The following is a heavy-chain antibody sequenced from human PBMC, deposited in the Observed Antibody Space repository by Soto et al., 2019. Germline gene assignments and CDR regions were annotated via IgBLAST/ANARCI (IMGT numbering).Heavy chain of an antibody. Sequence: SETLSLTCTVSGGSISSGGYYWSWIRQHPGKGLEWIGYIYYSGSTYYNPSLKSRVTISVDTSKNQFSLKLSSVTAADTAVYYCASLGYSYGYYYYGMDVWGQGTTVTVSS. CDR1: GGSISSGGYY. CDR3: ASLGYSYGYYYYGMDV. CDR2: IYYSGST. V-gene: IGHV4-31*03. D-gene: IGHD5-18*01. J-gene: IGHJ6*02.